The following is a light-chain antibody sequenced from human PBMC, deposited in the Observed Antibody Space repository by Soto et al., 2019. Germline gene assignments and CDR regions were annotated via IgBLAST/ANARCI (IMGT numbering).Light chain of an antibody. CDR3: QQYNNWPRA. Sequence: DTVLTQSPGTLSLTSGERATLSCRASQSISGTYLAWYQQKPGQSPRLLIYSASTRAPGIPDRFSGSGSGTDFTLTISSLQSEDFAVYYCQQYNNWPRAFGQGTKVEVK. CDR2: SAS. CDR1: QSISGTY. J-gene: IGKJ1*01. V-gene: IGKV3-20*01.